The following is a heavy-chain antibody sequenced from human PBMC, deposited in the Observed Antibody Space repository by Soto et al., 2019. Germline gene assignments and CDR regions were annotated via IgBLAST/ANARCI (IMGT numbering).Heavy chain of an antibody. CDR1: GFTCSSYS. CDR2: IISSLSTI. V-gene: IGHV3-48*01. J-gene: IGHJ4*02. CDR3: ARDAGHDFDY. Sequence: EVQLVESGGGLVQPCGSLRLSCAASGFTCSSYSMNWVRQAPGKGLEWISYIISSLSTIYYADSVKGRFTISRDNAKNSVYLQMISLRAEDTAVYYCARDAGHDFDYWGQGTLVTVSS.